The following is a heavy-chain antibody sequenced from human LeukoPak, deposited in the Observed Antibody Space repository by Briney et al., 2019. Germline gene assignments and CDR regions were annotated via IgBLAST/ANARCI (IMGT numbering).Heavy chain of an antibody. D-gene: IGHD6-6*01. V-gene: IGHV4-39*07. CDR1: GGSISSRPYY. J-gene: IGHJ6*03. CDR3: ARDFSSSSTVYYYYYMDV. CDR2: IYSSGTT. Sequence: PSETLSLTCTVSGGSISSRPYYWGWIRQPPGTGLEWIGTIYSSGTTYYNPSLKSRVTISLDTSKNQFSLKLSSVTAADTAIYYCARDFSSSSTVYYYYYMDVWGKGTTVTVSS.